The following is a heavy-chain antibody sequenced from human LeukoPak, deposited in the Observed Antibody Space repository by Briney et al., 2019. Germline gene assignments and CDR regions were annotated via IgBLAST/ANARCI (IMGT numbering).Heavy chain of an antibody. V-gene: IGHV3-23*01. J-gene: IGHJ4*02. CDR1: GFTFSSYG. CDR2: ISGSGGST. CDR3: AKLFTVWQQLLDY. Sequence: GGTLRLSCAASGFTFSSYGMSWVRQAPGKGLEWVSAISGSGGSTYYADSVKGRFTISRDNSKNTLYLQMNSLRAEDTAVYYCAKLFTVWQQLLDYWGQGTLVTVSS. D-gene: IGHD6-13*01.